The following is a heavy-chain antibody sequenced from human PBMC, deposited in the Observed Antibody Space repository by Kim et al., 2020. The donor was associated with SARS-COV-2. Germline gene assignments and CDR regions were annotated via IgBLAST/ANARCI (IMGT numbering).Heavy chain of an antibody. CDR1: GGSFSGYY. CDR3: ARGRYYYGSGSYSGFDY. CDR2: INHSGST. D-gene: IGHD3-10*01. Sequence: SETLSLTCAVYGGSFSGYYWSWIRQPPGKGLEWIGEINHSGSTNYNPSLKSRVTISVDTSKNQFSLKLNSVTAADTAVYYCARGRYYYGSGSYSGFDYWGQGTLVTVSS. J-gene: IGHJ4*02. V-gene: IGHV4-34*01.